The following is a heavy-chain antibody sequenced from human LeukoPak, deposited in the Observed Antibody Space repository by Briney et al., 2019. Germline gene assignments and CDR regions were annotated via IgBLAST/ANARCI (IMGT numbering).Heavy chain of an antibody. CDR3: AREGITIFGVVSSLDY. D-gene: IGHD3-3*01. CDR2: IYTSGST. V-gene: IGHV4-4*07. J-gene: IGHJ4*02. CDR1: GGSISSYY. Sequence: PSETLSLTCTVSGGSISSYYWGWIRQPAGKGLEWIGRIYTSGSTNYNPSLKSRVTMSVDTSKNQFSLKLSSVTAADTAVYYCAREGITIFGVVSSLDYWGQGTLVTVSS.